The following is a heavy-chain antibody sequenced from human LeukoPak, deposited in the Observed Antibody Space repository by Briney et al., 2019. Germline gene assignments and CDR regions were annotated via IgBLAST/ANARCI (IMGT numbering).Heavy chain of an antibody. Sequence: GGSLRLSCAASGFTFSSYGMHWVRQAPGKGLEWVAVISYDGSNKYYADSVKGRFTISRDNSKNTLYLQMNSLRAEDTAVYYCAKESPSLSYWSDYWGQGTLVTVSS. CDR3: AKESPSLSYWSDY. J-gene: IGHJ4*02. CDR2: ISYDGSNK. V-gene: IGHV3-30*18. CDR1: GFTFSSYG. D-gene: IGHD1-26*01.